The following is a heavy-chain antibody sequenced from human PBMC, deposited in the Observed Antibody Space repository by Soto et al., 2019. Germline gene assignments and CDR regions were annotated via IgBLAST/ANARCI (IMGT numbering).Heavy chain of an antibody. D-gene: IGHD1-26*01. V-gene: IGHV3-9*01. Sequence: EVQLVESGGGLVQPGRSLRLSCAASGFAFDDYAMHWVRQDPGKGLEWVSGISWNSGTIYYADSVKGRFTISRDNAKNSLYLQMNSLRAEDTALYYCAKDIGVGGADNFDYWGQGTLVTVSS. CDR2: ISWNSGTI. J-gene: IGHJ4*02. CDR1: GFAFDDYA. CDR3: AKDIGVGGADNFDY.